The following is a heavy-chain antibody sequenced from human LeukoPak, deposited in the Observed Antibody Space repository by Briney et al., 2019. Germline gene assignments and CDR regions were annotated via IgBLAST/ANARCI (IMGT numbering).Heavy chain of an antibody. Sequence: SETLSLTCTVSGGSISSHYWSWIRQPPGKGLEWIGYIYYSGSTNYNPSLKSRVTISVDTSKNQFSLKLSSVTAADTAVYYCARVRLPTDRYYYHYYMDVWGKGTTVTVSS. V-gene: IGHV4-59*11. CDR2: IYYSGST. J-gene: IGHJ6*03. CDR1: GGSISSHY. D-gene: IGHD4-11*01. CDR3: ARVRLPTDRYYYHYYMDV.